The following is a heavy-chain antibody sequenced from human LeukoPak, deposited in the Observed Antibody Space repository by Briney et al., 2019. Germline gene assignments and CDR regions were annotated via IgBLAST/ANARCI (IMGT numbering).Heavy chain of an antibody. CDR2: INPSGGST. D-gene: IGHD1-26*01. Sequence: ASVKVSCKASGYTFTSYYMHWVRQAPGQGLEWMGIINPSGGSTSYAQKFQGRVTMTRDMSTSTVYMELSSLRSEDTAVYYCARDRWEQQAFSRMDVWGKGTTVTVSS. J-gene: IGHJ6*03. CDR3: ARDRWEQQAFSRMDV. V-gene: IGHV1-46*01. CDR1: GYTFTSYY.